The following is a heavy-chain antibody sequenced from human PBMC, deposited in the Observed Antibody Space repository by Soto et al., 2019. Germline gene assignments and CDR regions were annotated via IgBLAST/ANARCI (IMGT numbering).Heavy chain of an antibody. J-gene: IGHJ6*02. CDR1: GGSISSGGYF. CDR2: IYYSGSI. D-gene: IGHD6-6*01. Sequence: QVQLQESGPGLAKPSQTLSLTCTVSGGSISSGGYFWSWIRQHPGKGLEWIGFIYYSGSIYYNPSLKSRVTISVDTSKNQFSLKLSSVTAADTAVYYCAREGAAPYYYYGMDVWGQGTTVTVSS. CDR3: AREGAAPYYYYGMDV. V-gene: IGHV4-31*03.